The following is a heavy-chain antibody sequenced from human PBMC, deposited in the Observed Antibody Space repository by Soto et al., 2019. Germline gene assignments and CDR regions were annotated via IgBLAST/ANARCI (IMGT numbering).Heavy chain of an antibody. CDR1: GFTFTTYW. D-gene: IGHD3-10*01. Sequence: EEQLVESGGGLAQPGGSLRLSCVASGFTFTTYWMSWVRQAPGKGLEWVANIRQDGGAQYYVDSVKGRFTISRDNAKNSVYLQMDSLRVEDTAVYYCVRGGHGSGSYLGSSWGQAILVTVSS. J-gene: IGHJ5*02. CDR3: VRGGHGSGSYLGSS. CDR2: IRQDGGAQ. V-gene: IGHV3-7*03.